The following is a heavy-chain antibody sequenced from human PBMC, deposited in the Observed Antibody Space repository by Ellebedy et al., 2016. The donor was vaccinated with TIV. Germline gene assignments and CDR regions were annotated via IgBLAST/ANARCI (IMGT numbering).Heavy chain of an antibody. J-gene: IGHJ4*02. CDR1: GFSLSTSGMS. CDR3: ARVEMTMTSRPLDF. V-gene: IGHV2-70*20. D-gene: IGHD2-2*01. CDR2: IDWDDDK. Sequence: SGPTLVKPTQALTLTCSFSGFSLSTSGMSVTWVRQPPGKAPEWLALIDWDDDKYYSTSLKTRLSVSKDTSKNQVVLTMANMDPVDTATYFCARVEMTMTSRPLDFWGQGTLVTVSS.